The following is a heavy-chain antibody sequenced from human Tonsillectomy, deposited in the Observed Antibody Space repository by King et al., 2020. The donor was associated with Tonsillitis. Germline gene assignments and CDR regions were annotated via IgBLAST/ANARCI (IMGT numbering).Heavy chain of an antibody. CDR2: IMQDGSEK. D-gene: IGHD5-12*01. V-gene: IGHV3-7*04. CDR3: ARGGYWYFDL. Sequence: VQLVESGGGLVQPGGSLRLSCAASGFAFSSDWMSWGRRAPGKGREWVANIMQDGSEKYYVDSVKGRFTISRDNAKNSLYLQMNSLRAEDTAVYYCARGGYWYFDLWGRGTLVTVSS. CDR1: GFAFSSDW. J-gene: IGHJ2*01.